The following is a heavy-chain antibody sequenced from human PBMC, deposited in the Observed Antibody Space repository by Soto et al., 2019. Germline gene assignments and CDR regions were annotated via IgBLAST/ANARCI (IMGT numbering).Heavy chain of an antibody. CDR3: ARGMVRGQNYGMDV. J-gene: IGHJ6*02. CDR2: IIPILGIA. Sequence: QVQLVQSGAEVKKPGSSVKVSCKASGGTFSSYTISWVRQAPGQGLEWMGRIIPILGIANYAQKFQGRVTITADKSTSTAYMERSSLRSEDTAVYYCARGMVRGQNYGMDVWGQGTTVTVSS. D-gene: IGHD3-10*01. V-gene: IGHV1-69*02. CDR1: GGTFSSYT.